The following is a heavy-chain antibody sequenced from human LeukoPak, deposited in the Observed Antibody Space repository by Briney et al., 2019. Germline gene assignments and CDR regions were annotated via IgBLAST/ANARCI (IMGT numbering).Heavy chain of an antibody. J-gene: IGHJ4*02. Sequence: ASVKVSCKASGYTFTGYYMHWVRQAPGQGLEWMGWINPNSGGTNYAQKFQGRVTMTRDTSISTAYMELSRLRSDDTAVYYCARGFMVRGVRGAHFDYWGQGTLVTVSS. CDR2: INPNSGGT. D-gene: IGHD3-10*01. CDR1: GYTFTGYY. CDR3: ARGFMVRGVRGAHFDY. V-gene: IGHV1-2*02.